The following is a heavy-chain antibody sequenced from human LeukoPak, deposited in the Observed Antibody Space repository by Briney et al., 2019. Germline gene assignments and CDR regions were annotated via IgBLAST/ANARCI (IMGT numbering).Heavy chain of an antibody. CDR2: INPSGGST. J-gene: IGHJ4*02. Sequence: ASVKVSYKASGYTFTSYYMHWVRQALGQGLEWMGIINPSGGSTSYAQKFQGRVTMTRDTSTSTVYTELSSLRSEDTAVYYCARVLRCGSGGSCYSNPFDYWGQGTLVTVSS. V-gene: IGHV1-46*01. CDR3: ARVLRCGSGGSCYSNPFDY. D-gene: IGHD2-15*01. CDR1: GYTFTSYY.